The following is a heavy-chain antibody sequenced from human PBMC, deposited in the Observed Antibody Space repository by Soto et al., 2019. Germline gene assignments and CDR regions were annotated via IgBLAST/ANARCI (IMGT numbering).Heavy chain of an antibody. CDR3: ARETGRPPNYFDY. CDR1: GFTFSSYA. Sequence: GGSLRLSCAASGFTFSSYAMHWVRQAPGKGLEYVSAISSNGGSTYYANSVKGRFTISRDNSKNTLYLQMGSLRAEDMAVYYCARETGRPPNYFDYWGQGTLVTVSS. V-gene: IGHV3-64*01. J-gene: IGHJ4*02. CDR2: ISSNGGST.